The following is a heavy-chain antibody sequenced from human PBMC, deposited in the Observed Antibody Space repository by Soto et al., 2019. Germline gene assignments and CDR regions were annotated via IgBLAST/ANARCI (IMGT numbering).Heavy chain of an antibody. CDR2: ISGSGGST. J-gene: IGHJ4*02. Sequence: PGGSLRLSCAASGFTFSSYAMSWFRQAPGKGLEWVSAISGSGGSTYYADSVKGRFTISRDNSKNTLFLQMSSLRAEDTAVYYCAKRIMATIGHFDSWGQGTLVTVSS. CDR1: GFTFSSYA. D-gene: IGHD5-12*01. CDR3: AKRIMATIGHFDS. V-gene: IGHV3-23*01.